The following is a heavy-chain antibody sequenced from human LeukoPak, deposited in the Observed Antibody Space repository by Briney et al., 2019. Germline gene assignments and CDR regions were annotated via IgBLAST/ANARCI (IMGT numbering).Heavy chain of an antibody. CDR2: INHSGST. D-gene: IGHD3-10*01. CDR1: GGSFSGYY. Sequence: SETLSLTCAVYGGSFSGYYWSWIRQPPGKGLEWIGEINHSGSTNYNPSLKSRVTISVDTSKSQFSLNLSSVTAADTAVYYCARHRRYYGSGSYRNGNYFDYWGQGTLVTVSS. V-gene: IGHV4-34*01. CDR3: ARHRRYYGSGSYRNGNYFDY. J-gene: IGHJ4*02.